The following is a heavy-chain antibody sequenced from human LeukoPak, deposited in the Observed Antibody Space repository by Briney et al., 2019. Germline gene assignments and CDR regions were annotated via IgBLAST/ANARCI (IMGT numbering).Heavy chain of an antibody. CDR2: ISAYNGNT. CDR1: GYTFTSYG. J-gene: IGHJ6*04. D-gene: IGHD3-10*01. CDR3: ARSTDQLLWFDEPQLDYGMDV. V-gene: IGHV1-18*04. Sequence: ASVKVSCKASGYTFTSYGISWVRQAPGQGLEWMGWISAYNGNTNYPQKLQGRVTMTTDTSTSTAYMELRSLRSDDTAVYYCARSTDQLLWFDEPQLDYGMDVWGKGTTVTVSS.